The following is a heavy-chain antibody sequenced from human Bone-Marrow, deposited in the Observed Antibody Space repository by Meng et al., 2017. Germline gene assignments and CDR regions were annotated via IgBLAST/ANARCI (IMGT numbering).Heavy chain of an antibody. CDR3: AIGDGYNYKDY. V-gene: IGHV1-69*01. CDR2: IIPIFGTA. CDR1: GGTFSSYA. D-gene: IGHD5-24*01. Sequence: QVQLVQCGAEGKKTGSSVRVSCKVSGGTFSSYAISWVQRAPEKGLEWMGGIIPIFGTANYAQKFQGRVTITADESTSTAYMELSSLRSEDTAVYYCAIGDGYNYKDYWGQGTLVTVSS. J-gene: IGHJ4*02.